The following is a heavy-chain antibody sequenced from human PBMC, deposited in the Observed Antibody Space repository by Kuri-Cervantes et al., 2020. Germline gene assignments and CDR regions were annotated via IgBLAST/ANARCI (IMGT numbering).Heavy chain of an antibody. D-gene: IGHD4-23*01. CDR2: ISGSGGST. Sequence: GESLKISCAASGFTFSSYAMSWVRQAPGKGLEWVSAISGSGGSTYYADSVKGRFTISRDNAKNSLYLQMNSLRADDTAVYYCASGIYGGKDYWGQGTLVTVSS. J-gene: IGHJ4*02. V-gene: IGHV3-23*01. CDR3: ASGIYGGKDY. CDR1: GFTFSSYA.